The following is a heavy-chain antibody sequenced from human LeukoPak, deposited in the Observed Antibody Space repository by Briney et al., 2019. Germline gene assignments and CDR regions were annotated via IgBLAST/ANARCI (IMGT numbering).Heavy chain of an antibody. D-gene: IGHD2-2*01. V-gene: IGHV1-18*01. CDR3: ARVEIWCSSTSCEYYFDY. Sequence: ASVKVSCQASGYTFTSYGISWVRQAPGQGLEWMGLISAYNGNTNYAQKLQGRVTITTERSTSTAYMELRSLRSDDTAVYYCARVEIWCSSTSCEYYFDYWGQGTLVTVSS. J-gene: IGHJ4*02. CDR1: GYTFTSYG. CDR2: ISAYNGNT.